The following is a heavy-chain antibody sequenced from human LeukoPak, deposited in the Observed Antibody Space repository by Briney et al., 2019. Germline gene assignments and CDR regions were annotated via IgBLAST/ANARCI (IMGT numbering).Heavy chain of an antibody. Sequence: PSETLSLTCTVSGGSISSGDYYWSWIRQPPGKGLEWIGYIYYSGSTYYNPSLKSRVTISVDTSKNQFSLKLSSVTAADTAVYYCARDVGVVVPAATQWGQGTLVTVSS. CDR1: GGSISSGDYY. D-gene: IGHD2-2*01. CDR2: IYYSGST. V-gene: IGHV4-30-4*08. CDR3: ARDVGVVVPAATQ. J-gene: IGHJ4*02.